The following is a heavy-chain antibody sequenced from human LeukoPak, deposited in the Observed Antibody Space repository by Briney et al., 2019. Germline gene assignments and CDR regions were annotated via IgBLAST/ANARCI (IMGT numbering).Heavy chain of an antibody. Sequence: GGSLRLSCAASGFTFTSFWMAWVRQAQGKGLEWVASIKYDESERHHVDSVEGRFTISRDNAKNSLYLQMNSLRAEDTAVYFCTRVTTNGYFEYWGQGTLVTVSS. CDR2: IKYDESER. V-gene: IGHV3-7*04. J-gene: IGHJ4*02. CDR3: TRVTTNGYFEY. D-gene: IGHD1-1*01. CDR1: GFTFTSFW.